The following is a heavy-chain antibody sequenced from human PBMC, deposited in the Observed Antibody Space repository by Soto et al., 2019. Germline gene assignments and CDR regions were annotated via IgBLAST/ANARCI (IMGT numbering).Heavy chain of an antibody. V-gene: IGHV3-23*01. J-gene: IGHJ4*02. D-gene: IGHD3-10*01. CDR3: AVSHVLLWFGELPYFDY. CDR2: ISGSGGST. CDR1: GFTFSSYA. Sequence: EMQLLESGGGLVQHGGSLRLSCAASGFTFSSYAMSWVRQAPGKGLEWVSAISGSGGSTYYADSVKGRFTISRDNSKNTLYLQMNSLRAEDTAVYYCAVSHVLLWFGELPYFDYWGQGTLVTVSS.